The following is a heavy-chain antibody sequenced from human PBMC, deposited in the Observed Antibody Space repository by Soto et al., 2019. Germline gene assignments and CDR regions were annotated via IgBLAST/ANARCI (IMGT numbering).Heavy chain of an antibody. J-gene: IGHJ4*02. D-gene: IGHD3-22*01. V-gene: IGHV3-23*01. CDR3: TTLTMILVHLDY. CDR1: GFTFSSYA. CDR2: ISGNGGST. Sequence: PGGSLRLSCAASGFTFSSYAMSWVRQAPGKGLEWVSAISGNGGSTHYADSVKGRFTISRDDSKNTLYLQMNSLRTEDTAVYYCTTLTMILVHLDYWGPGTLVTVSS.